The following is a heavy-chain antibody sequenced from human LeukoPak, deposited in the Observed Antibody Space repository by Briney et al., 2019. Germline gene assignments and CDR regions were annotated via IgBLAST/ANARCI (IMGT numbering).Heavy chain of an antibody. CDR1: GYTFTSYG. J-gene: IGHJ6*02. V-gene: IGHV1-18*01. CDR3: ARPSSTSSARNYYYYYGMDV. CDR2: ISAYNGNT. Sequence: ASVKVSCKASGYTFTSYGISWVRQAPGQGLEWMGWISAYNGNTNYAQKLQGRVTMTTDTSTSTAYMELRSLRSDDTAVYYCARPSSTSSARNYYYYYGMDVWGQGTTVTVSS. D-gene: IGHD2-2*01.